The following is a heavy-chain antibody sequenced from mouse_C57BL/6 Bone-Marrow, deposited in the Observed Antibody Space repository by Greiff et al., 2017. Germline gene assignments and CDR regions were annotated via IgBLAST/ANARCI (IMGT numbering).Heavy chain of an antibody. V-gene: IGHV1-69*01. CDR2: IDPSDSYT. J-gene: IGHJ3*01. CDR1: GYTFTSYW. D-gene: IGHD2-3*01. CDR3: ARNDGYYGFAD. Sequence: VQLQQPGAELVMPGASVKLSCKASGYTFTSYWMHWVKQRPGQGLEWIGEIDPSDSYTNYNQKFKGKSTLTVDKSSSTAYMQLSSLTSEDSAVYYCARNDGYYGFADWGQGTLVTVSA.